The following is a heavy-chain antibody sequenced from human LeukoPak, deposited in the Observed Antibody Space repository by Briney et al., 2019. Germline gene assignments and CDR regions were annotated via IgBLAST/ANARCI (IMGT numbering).Heavy chain of an antibody. J-gene: IGHJ4*02. Sequence: SETLSLTCTVSGGSISSSSYYWGWIRQPPGKGLEWIGSIYSSGSAYYNPSLKSRVTISVDTSKNQFSLKLSSVTAADTAVYYCARASSGWRIDYWGQRTLVTVSS. V-gene: IGHV4-39*07. CDR1: GGSISSSSYY. D-gene: IGHD6-19*01. CDR3: ARASSGWRIDY. CDR2: IYSSGSA.